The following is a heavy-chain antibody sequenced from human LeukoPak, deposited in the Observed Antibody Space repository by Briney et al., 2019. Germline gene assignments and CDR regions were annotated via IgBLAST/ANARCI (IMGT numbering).Heavy chain of an antibody. CDR2: VYYNGDT. J-gene: IGHJ4*02. CDR1: AGSISSSSHY. D-gene: IGHD6-13*01. CDR3: ARRPGTAGGNCSDH. Sequence: SETLSLTCTVSAGSISSSSHYWAWIPRPPGKGLEWIGSVYYNGDTHYSPSLKSPVTISVDTSKQQFSLRLSSVTAADTAVYYCARRPGTAGGNCSDHWGQGILVTVSS. V-gene: IGHV4-39*01.